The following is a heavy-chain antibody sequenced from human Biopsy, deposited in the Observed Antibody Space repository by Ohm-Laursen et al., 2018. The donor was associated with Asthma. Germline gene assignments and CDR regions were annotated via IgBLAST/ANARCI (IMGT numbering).Heavy chain of an antibody. Sequence: GSLRLSCAASGFTFSNAWMSWVRQAPGKGLEWLGRIKSTNEGGTTDYAAAVKGRLTTSRDDSQNTLYLQMSSLTTEDTAVYLCSTNRLWFGQSPYYFDYWGQGSLVTVSS. D-gene: IGHD3-10*01. V-gene: IGHV3-15*01. CDR2: IKSTNEGGTT. J-gene: IGHJ4*02. CDR1: GFTFSNAW. CDR3: STNRLWFGQSPYYFDY.